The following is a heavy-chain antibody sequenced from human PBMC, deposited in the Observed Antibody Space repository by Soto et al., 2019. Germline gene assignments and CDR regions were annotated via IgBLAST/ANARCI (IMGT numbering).Heavy chain of an antibody. CDR2: IVPNVGTV. J-gene: IGHJ4*02. D-gene: IGHD3-3*01. Sequence: SVKVSCKASGGTLSSFINYPINWVRQAPGQGLEWMGGIVPNVGTVNYAQKFQGRVAITADKSTGTAYMELSSLKSEDTALYYCARRDTSGFLRYFDNWGQGTLVTVSS. CDR1: GGTLSSFINYP. CDR3: ARRDTSGFLRYFDN. V-gene: IGHV1-69*06.